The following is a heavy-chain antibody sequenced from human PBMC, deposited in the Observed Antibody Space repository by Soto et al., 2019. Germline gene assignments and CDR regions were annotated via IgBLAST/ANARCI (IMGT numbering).Heavy chain of an antibody. D-gene: IGHD5-18*01. J-gene: IGHJ6*02. V-gene: IGHV4-59*01. Sequence: SETLSLTCTVSGGSISSYYWSWIRQPPGKGLEWIGYIYYSGSTNYNPSLKSRVTISVDTSKNQFSLKLSSVTAADTAVYYCARGALQGYQRYYYYGMDVWGQGTTVTVSS. CDR1: GGSISSYY. CDR3: ARGALQGYQRYYYYGMDV. CDR2: IYYSGST.